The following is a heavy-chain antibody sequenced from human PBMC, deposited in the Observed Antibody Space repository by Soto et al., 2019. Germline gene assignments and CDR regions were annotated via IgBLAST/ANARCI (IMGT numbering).Heavy chain of an antibody. J-gene: IGHJ4*02. CDR1: GYSFTSYW. Sequence: PGESLKISCKGSGYSFTSYWITWVRQMPGKGLEWMGRIDPSDSYTNYSPSFQGHVTISADKSISTAYLQWSSLKASDTAMYYCARHDGSIVPEDYWGQGTLVTVS. V-gene: IGHV5-10-1*01. CDR2: IDPSDSYT. CDR3: ARHDGSIVPEDY. D-gene: IGHD2-2*01.